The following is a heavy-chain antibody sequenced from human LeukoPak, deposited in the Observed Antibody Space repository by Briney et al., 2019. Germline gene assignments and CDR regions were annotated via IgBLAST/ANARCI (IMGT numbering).Heavy chain of an antibody. D-gene: IGHD3-3*01. Sequence: GGSLRLSCAASGFTFSSYSMDWVRQAPGKGLEWVSAISGSGGSTYYADSVKGRFTISRDNSKNTLYLQVNSLRAEDTAVYYCAKGVKRITIFGVVNNWFDPWGQGTLVTVSS. V-gene: IGHV3-23*01. J-gene: IGHJ5*02. CDR1: GFTFSSYS. CDR2: ISGSGGST. CDR3: AKGVKRITIFGVVNNWFDP.